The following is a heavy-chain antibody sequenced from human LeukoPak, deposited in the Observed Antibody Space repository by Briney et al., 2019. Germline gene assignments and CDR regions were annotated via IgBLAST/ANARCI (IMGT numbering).Heavy chain of an antibody. V-gene: IGHV3-33*01. CDR1: GFTFSSYG. CDR3: ARDGYYYDSSGYLVY. J-gene: IGHJ4*02. Sequence: GGSLRLSCAASGFTFSSYGMHWVRQAPGKGLEWVAVIWYDGSNKYHADSVKGRFTISRDNSKNTLYLQMNSLRAEDTAVYYCARDGYYYDSSGYLVYWGQGTLVTVSS. D-gene: IGHD3-22*01. CDR2: IWYDGSNK.